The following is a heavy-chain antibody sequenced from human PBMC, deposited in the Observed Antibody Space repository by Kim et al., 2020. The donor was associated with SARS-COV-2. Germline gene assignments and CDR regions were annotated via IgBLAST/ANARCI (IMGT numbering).Heavy chain of an antibody. V-gene: IGHV3-66*01. CDR2: IYSGGST. CDR1: GFTVSSNY. CDR3: ARGEKAGTGSGDSWG. D-gene: IGHD2-21*02. J-gene: IGHJ4*02. Sequence: GGSLRLSCAASGFTVSSNYMSWVRQAPGKGLEWVSVIYSGGSTYYADSVKGRFTISRDNSKNTLYLQMNSLRAEDTAVYYCARGEKAGTGSGDSWGWGQGTLVTVSS.